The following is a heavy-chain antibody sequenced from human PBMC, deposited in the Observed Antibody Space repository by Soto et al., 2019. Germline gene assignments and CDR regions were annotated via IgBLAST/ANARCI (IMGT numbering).Heavy chain of an antibody. V-gene: IGHV3-21*01. D-gene: IGHD2-2*01. CDR2: ISSSSSYI. CDR1: GFTFSSYS. Sequence: PGGSLRLSCAASGFTFSSYSMNWVRQAPGKGLEWVSSISSSSSYIYYADSVKGRFTISRDNAKNSLYLQMNSLRAEDTAVYYCAREGRCSSTSCYDYYYYGMDVWGQGT. CDR3: AREGRCSSTSCYDYYYYGMDV. J-gene: IGHJ6*02.